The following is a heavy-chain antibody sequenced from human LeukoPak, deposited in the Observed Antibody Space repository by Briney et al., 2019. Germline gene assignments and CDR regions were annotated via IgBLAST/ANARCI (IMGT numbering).Heavy chain of an antibody. D-gene: IGHD1-26*01. CDR3: ARGGSDWGNYFDY. CDR2: IYYSGST. J-gene: IGHJ4*02. Sequence: SETLSLTCTVSGGSISSSSYYWGWIRQPPGKGLEWIGSIYYSGSTYYNPSLKSRVTISVDTSRNQFSLKLSSVTAADTAVYYCARGGSDWGNYFDYWGQGTLVTVSS. CDR1: GGSISSSSYY. V-gene: IGHV4-39*07.